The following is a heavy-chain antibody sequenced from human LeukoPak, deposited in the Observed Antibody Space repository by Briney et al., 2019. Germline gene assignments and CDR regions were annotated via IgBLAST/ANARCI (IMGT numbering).Heavy chain of an antibody. CDR2: IWSDGTEK. CDR1: GFTYSHFG. V-gene: IGHV3-33*06. J-gene: IGHJ4*02. D-gene: IGHD4-11*01. Sequence: GGSLRLSCTASGFTYSHFGMHWVRQAPGKGLEWVAVIWSDGTEKYYGDAVKGRFTISRDNSRNTLYLQMNNLGDDNTAVYYCAKDAQRGFDYSNSLEYWGQGTLVIVSS. CDR3: AKDAQRGFDYSNSLEY.